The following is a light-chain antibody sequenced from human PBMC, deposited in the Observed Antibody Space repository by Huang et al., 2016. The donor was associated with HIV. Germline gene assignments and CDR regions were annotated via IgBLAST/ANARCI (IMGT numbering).Light chain of an antibody. V-gene: IGKV3-20*01. CDR1: TAASSDF. CDR3: QQFGYSPFT. J-gene: IGKJ4*01. CDR2: GPS. Sequence: VVMTQSPGTLSLSPVERASLSCRASTAASSDFLARYQQTPGQAPRLLISGPSTMATGVPDRFSVSWSGTDFTLIIDRLEPEDFALYYCQQFGYSPFTFGGGT.